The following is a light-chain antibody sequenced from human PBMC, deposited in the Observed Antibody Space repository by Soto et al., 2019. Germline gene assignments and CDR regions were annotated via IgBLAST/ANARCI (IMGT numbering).Light chain of an antibody. Sequence: QSALTQPASVSGSPGQSITISCTGTSSDVGGYNYVSWYQQHPGKAPKFMIYEVSNRPSGVSNRFSGSKSGNTASLTISGLQAEDEAGYYCSSYTSSSTVVFGGGTKLTVL. J-gene: IGLJ2*01. CDR1: SSDVGGYNY. CDR3: SSYTSSSTVV. CDR2: EVS. V-gene: IGLV2-14*01.